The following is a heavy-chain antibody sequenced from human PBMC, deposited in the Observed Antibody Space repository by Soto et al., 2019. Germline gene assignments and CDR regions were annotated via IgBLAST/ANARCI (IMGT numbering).Heavy chain of an antibody. D-gene: IGHD3-22*01. CDR1: GGSISSGDYY. V-gene: IGHV4-30-4*01. CDR3: ARVSNYYDSSGYSLDY. CDR2: IYYSGST. Sequence: PSETLSLTCTVSGGSISSGDYYWSWIRQPPGKGLEWIGYIYYSGSTYYNPSLKSRVTISVDTSKNQFSLKLSSVTAADTAVYYCARVSNYYDSSGYSLDYRGQGTLVTVS. J-gene: IGHJ4*02.